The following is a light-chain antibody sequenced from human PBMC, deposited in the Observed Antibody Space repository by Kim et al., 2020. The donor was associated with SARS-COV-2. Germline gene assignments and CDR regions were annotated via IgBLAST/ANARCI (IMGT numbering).Light chain of an antibody. J-gene: IGLJ2*01. CDR1: SEYSTYA. CDR2: LNSDGSH. V-gene: IGLV4-69*01. CDR3: QTWGTGIPVA. Sequence: VRLTCTLSSEYSTYAIAWHQQQPEKGPRFLVRLNSDGSHTKGDGIPVRFSGSGSGAERYLTISSLQSEDEADYYCQTWGTGIPVAFGGGTQLTVL.